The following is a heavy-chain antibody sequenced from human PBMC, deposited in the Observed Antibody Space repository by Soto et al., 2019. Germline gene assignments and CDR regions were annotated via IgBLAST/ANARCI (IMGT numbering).Heavy chain of an antibody. CDR2: INPSGGST. CDR3: ARGLIYDSSGYYFDY. Sequence: QVQLVQSGAEVKKPGASVKVSCKASGYTFTTYYMHWVRQAPGQGLEWMGIINPSGGSTRYAQKSQXGXTXXRDTSTSTVYLELSSLKSEDTAVYYCARGLIYDSSGYYFDYWGQGTLVTVSS. V-gene: IGHV1-46*01. J-gene: IGHJ4*02. CDR1: GYTFTTYY. D-gene: IGHD3-22*01.